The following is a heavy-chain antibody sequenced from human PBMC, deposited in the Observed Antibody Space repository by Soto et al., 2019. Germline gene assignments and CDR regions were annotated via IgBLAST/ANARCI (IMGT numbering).Heavy chain of an antibody. D-gene: IGHD3-10*01. CDR1: DGSISSSSYY. V-gene: IGHV4-39*01. Sequence: QLQLQESGPGLVKPSETLSLTCIVSDGSISSSSYYWGWVRQPPGKGLEWIGSVYYSGSTYYNPSLKSRVSMSVDTSKSQFSLRLTSVTAADTAVYYCARHLTYGSGTCHFDYWGQGTLVTVSS. J-gene: IGHJ4*02. CDR3: ARHLTYGSGTCHFDY. CDR2: VYYSGST.